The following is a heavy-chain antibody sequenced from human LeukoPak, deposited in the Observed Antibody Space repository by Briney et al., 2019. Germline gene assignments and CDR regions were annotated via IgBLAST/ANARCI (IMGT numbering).Heavy chain of an antibody. CDR1: GDSIRSHY. J-gene: IGHJ3*02. CDR3: AREGGYYDRSGYLLGAFDI. V-gene: IGHV4-59*11. Sequence: SETLSPTCTVSGDSIRSHYWNWIRQPPGRGLEWIGYISYSGNINYNPSLKSRVTMSVDTSKNQFSLKLNSVTAADTAVYYCAREGGYYDRSGYLLGAFDIWGQGTMVTVSS. CDR2: ISYSGNI. D-gene: IGHD3-22*01.